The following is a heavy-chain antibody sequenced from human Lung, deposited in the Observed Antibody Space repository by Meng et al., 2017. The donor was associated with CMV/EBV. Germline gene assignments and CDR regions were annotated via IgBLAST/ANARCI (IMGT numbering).Heavy chain of an antibody. D-gene: IGHD3-3*01. J-gene: IGHJ4*02. CDR2: INPISGGT. CDR3: ARVVGGLGFLKY. V-gene: IGHV1-2*02. Sequence: ASVKVSCKASGYTFTGYYMHWVRQAPGQGLEWMGWINPISGGTNYAQKFQDRVTMTRDTSISTAYTELSGLGSDDTAVYYCARVVGGLGFLKYWGQGNLVTVDS. CDR1: GYTFTGYY.